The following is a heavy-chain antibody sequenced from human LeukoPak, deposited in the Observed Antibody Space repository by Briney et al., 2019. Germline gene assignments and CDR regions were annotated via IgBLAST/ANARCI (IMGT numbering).Heavy chain of an antibody. CDR2: INSDGSST. V-gene: IGHV3-74*01. CDR3: AKVLRGQWLWYYFDY. Sequence: QPGGSLRLSCAASGFTFSSYWMHWVRQAPGKGLVWVSRINSDGSSTSYADSVKGRFTISRDNAKNTLYLQMNSLRAEDTAVYYCAKVLRGQWLWYYFDYWGQGTLVTVSS. J-gene: IGHJ4*02. D-gene: IGHD6-19*01. CDR1: GFTFSSYW.